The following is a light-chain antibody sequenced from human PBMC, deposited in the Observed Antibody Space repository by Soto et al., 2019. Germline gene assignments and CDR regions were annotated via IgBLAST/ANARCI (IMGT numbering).Light chain of an antibody. Sequence: EIVLTQSPGTLSLSPGERATLSCRASQSVSSSYLAWYQQKPGQAPRLLIFGASSRATGIPDRFSGSGSGTDFTHTISRLEPEDFAVYYCQQYGTSPLTFGGGTKVEIK. CDR3: QQYGTSPLT. CDR2: GAS. V-gene: IGKV3-20*01. CDR1: QSVSSSY. J-gene: IGKJ4*01.